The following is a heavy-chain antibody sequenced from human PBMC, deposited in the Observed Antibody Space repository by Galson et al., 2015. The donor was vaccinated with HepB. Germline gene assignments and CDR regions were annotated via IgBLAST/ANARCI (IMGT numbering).Heavy chain of an antibody. CDR1: GLTVSSEY. J-gene: IGHJ4*02. CDR3: ARDKIEDSIGWYDFDY. D-gene: IGHD6-19*01. Sequence: SLRLSCAASGLTVSSEYMSWVRQAPGKGLQWVSAIYRDGRTYYGNSVKGRFTISRDNSKNMVYLQMNSLRAEDTAMYYCARDKIEDSIGWYDFDYWGQGTLVTVSS. V-gene: IGHV3-53*01. CDR2: IYRDGRT.